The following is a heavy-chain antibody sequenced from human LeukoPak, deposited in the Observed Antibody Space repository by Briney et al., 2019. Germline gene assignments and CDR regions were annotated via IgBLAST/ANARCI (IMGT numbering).Heavy chain of an antibody. Sequence: PSETLSLTCAVYGGSFSGYYWSWIRQPPGKRLEWIGEINHSGSTNYNPSLKSRVTISVDTSKNQFSLKLSSVTAADTAVYYCARVRVEAWFLFGRQAAPAYFDYWGQGTLVTVSS. D-gene: IGHD3-16*01. J-gene: IGHJ4*02. CDR2: INHSGST. CDR3: ARVRVEAWFLFGRQAAPAYFDY. CDR1: GGSFSGYY. V-gene: IGHV4-34*01.